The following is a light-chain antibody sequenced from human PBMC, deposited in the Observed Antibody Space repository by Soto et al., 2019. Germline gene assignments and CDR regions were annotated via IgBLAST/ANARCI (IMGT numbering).Light chain of an antibody. CDR1: QDISNY. V-gene: IGKV1-33*01. CDR3: QQYDNLPYT. Sequence: DIQMTQSPSSLSASVGDRVTITCQASQDISNYLTWYQQKPGKAPKLLIYDASNLETGVPSRFSGSGSGTDFTFTISSLQPEDIATYYCQQYDNLPYTFGQGTKLESK. CDR2: DAS. J-gene: IGKJ2*01.